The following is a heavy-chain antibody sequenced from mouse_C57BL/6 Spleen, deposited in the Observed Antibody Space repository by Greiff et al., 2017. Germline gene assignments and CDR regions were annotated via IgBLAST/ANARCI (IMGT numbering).Heavy chain of an antibody. CDR3: AKSPTGNYFDY. CDR1: GFTFTDYY. V-gene: IGHV7-3*01. J-gene: IGHJ2*01. D-gene: IGHD4-1*02. CDR2: IRNKANGYTT. Sequence: EVQLVESGGGLVQPGGSLSLSCAASGFTFTDYYMSWVRQPPGKALEWLGFIRNKANGYTTEYSASVKGRFTISRDNSKSILYLQMNALRAEDSATYYCAKSPTGNYFDYWGQGTTLTVSS.